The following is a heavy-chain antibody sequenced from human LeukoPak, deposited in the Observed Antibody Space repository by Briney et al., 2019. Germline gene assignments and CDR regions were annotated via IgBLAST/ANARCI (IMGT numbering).Heavy chain of an antibody. Sequence: PGGSLRLSCAASGFTFSSYGMHWVRQAPGKGLEWVAVIWYDGSNKYYADSVKGRFTISRDNSKNTLYLQMNSLRAEDTAVYYCARLGPDWRIDYWGQGTLATVSS. D-gene: IGHD3-9*01. V-gene: IGHV3-33*01. CDR1: GFTFSSYG. J-gene: IGHJ4*02. CDR3: ARLGPDWRIDY. CDR2: IWYDGSNK.